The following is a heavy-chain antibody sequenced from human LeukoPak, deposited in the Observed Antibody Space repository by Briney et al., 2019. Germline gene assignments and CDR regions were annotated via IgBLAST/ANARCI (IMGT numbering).Heavy chain of an antibody. J-gene: IGHJ4*02. V-gene: IGHV3-66*01. CDR1: GFTVSSKY. Sequence: PGGSLRLSCAASGFTVSSKYMSWVRQAPGRGLEWVSVIYSGGSTYYADSVKGRFTISIDNSKNTLYLQMNSLRAEDTAVYYCATLQYYDFWRGSHESFYFDYWGQGTLVTVSS. D-gene: IGHD3-3*01. CDR3: ATLQYYDFWRGSHESFYFDY. CDR2: IYSGGST.